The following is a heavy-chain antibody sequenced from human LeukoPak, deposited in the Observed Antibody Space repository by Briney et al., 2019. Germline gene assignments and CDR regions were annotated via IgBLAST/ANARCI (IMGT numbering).Heavy chain of an antibody. CDR1: GFSFSVYA. CDR3: ARPRGDYDSSVYYYPYYFDY. J-gene: IGHJ4*02. D-gene: IGHD3-22*01. Sequence: GGSLRLSCAASGFSFSVYAMTWVRQAPGKGLQWVSSITGPRLTTFYSDSVRGRFTISRDNSKNTVYLQMTGLSAEDTAIYYCARPRGDYDSSVYYYPYYFDYWGQGTLVTVSS. V-gene: IGHV3-23*01. CDR2: ITGPRLTT.